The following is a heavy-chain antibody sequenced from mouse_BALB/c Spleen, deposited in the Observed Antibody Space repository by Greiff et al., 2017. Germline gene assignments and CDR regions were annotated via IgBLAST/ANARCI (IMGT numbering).Heavy chain of an antibody. Sequence: VKVVESGPGLVQPSQSLSITCTVSGFSLTSYGVHWVRQSPGKGLEWLGVIWSGGSTDYNAAFISRLSISKDNSKSQVFFKMNSLQANDTAIYYCARRRGTVYAMDYWGQGTSVTVSS. CDR2: IWSGGST. J-gene: IGHJ4*01. V-gene: IGHV2-2*02. CDR3: ARRRGTVYAMDY. D-gene: IGHD1-1*01. CDR1: GFSLTSYG.